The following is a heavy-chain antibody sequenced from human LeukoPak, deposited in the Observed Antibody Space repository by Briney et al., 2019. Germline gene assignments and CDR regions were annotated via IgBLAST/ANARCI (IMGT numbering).Heavy chain of an antibody. D-gene: IGHD3-22*01. CDR2: IWYDGSNK. V-gene: IGHV3-33*01. J-gene: IGHJ3*02. Sequence: GGSLRLSCAASGFTFSSYGMHWVRQAPGKGLEWVAVIWYDGSNKYYADSVKGRFTISRDNSKNTLYLQMNSLRAEDTAVYYCARDSATMIVENAFDIWGQGTMVTVS. CDR3: ARDSATMIVENAFDI. CDR1: GFTFSSYG.